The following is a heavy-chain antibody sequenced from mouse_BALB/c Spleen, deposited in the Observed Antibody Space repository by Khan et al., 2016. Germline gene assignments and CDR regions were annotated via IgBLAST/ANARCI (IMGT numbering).Heavy chain of an antibody. Sequence: EVQLQESGPDLVKPSQSLSLTCTVTGYSITSGYSWHWIRQFPGNKLEWMGYIHDSDSTNYNPSLTSRITITRDTSKNQFFMQLNSVTTEDTASYYCARYGYYAIDYWGQGTSVTVSS. CDR1: GYSITSGYS. V-gene: IGHV3-1*02. CDR2: IHDSDST. J-gene: IGHJ4*01. D-gene: IGHD1-1*02. CDR3: ARYGYYAIDY.